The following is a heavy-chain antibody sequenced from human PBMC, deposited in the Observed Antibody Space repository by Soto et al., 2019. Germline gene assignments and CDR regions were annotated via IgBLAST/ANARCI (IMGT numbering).Heavy chain of an antibody. J-gene: IGHJ6*02. CDR3: AKGDGEGGMDV. CDR1: GGTFGDYG. CDR2: ILPVFRTP. Sequence: QMHLVQSGPEVRKPGSSVKVSCKASGGTFGDYGIDWVRQAPGHGLEWMGGILPVFRTPRNAQKFEGRVSLTVGGGTNTAFMGVNSPGPEDQAPDYCAKGDGEGGMDVWGQGTTVIVSS. D-gene: IGHD3-10*01. V-gene: IGHV1-69*01.